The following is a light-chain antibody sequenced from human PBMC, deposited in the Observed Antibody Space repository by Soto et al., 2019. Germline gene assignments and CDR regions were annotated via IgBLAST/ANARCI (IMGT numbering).Light chain of an antibody. CDR1: QTVSITY. Sequence: VLTQSPGTLSLSPGESATLSCRASQTVSITYLTWYQQKPGQAPRLLIFGASKRATGIPDRFSGSGSGRDFTLTISGLEPEDFSVYYCQQYGSSPLISFGQGTRLEIK. J-gene: IGKJ5*01. V-gene: IGKV3-20*01. CDR3: QQYGSSPLIS. CDR2: GAS.